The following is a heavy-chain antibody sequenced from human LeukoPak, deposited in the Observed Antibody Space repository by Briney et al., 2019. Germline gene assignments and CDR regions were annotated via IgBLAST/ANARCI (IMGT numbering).Heavy chain of an antibody. CDR1: GYSFTSYW. CDR3: ARLAPPPDVGATMAPDY. CDR2: IYPGDSDT. V-gene: IGHV5-51*01. D-gene: IGHD1-26*01. J-gene: IGHJ4*02. Sequence: GESLKISCKGSGYSFTSYWIGWVRQMPGKGLECMGIIYPGDSDTRYIPSFQGQVTISADKSISTAYLQWSSLKASDTAMYYCARLAPPPDVGATMAPDYWGQGTLVTVSS.